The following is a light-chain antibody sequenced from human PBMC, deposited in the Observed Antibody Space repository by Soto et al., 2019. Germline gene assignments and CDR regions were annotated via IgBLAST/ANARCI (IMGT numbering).Light chain of an antibody. Sequence: QSALTQPPSAYGSPGQSVTISCTGTSSDVGGYNYVSWYQQYPGRAPKLMIYEVTKRPSGVPDRFSGSKSGNTASLTVSGLQAEDEADYYCSSYAANNNFYFAFGGGTKLTVL. V-gene: IGLV2-8*01. CDR1: SSDVGGYNY. CDR3: SSYAANNNFYFA. J-gene: IGLJ3*02. CDR2: EVT.